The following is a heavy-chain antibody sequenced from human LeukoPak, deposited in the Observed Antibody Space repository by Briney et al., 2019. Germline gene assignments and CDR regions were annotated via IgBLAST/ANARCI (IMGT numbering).Heavy chain of an antibody. CDR1: GFTFSNYW. J-gene: IGHJ4*02. V-gene: IGHV3-7*01. CDR2: IKGDGSEK. CDR3: ARDWASIGGTGRALDY. Sequence: PGGSLRLSCATSGFTFSNYWMSWVRQAPGKGLEWVANIKGDGSEKNYVDSVKGRFTISRDNSRNSLYVQVNSLRVEDTAVYYCARDWASIGGTGRALDYWGQGILVTVPS. D-gene: IGHD3/OR15-3a*01.